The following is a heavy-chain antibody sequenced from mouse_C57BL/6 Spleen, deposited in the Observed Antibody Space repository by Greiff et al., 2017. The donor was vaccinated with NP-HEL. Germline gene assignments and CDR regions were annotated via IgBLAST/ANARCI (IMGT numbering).Heavy chain of an antibody. D-gene: IGHD6-1*01. CDR3: TRPGFCEGAY. CDR1: GYTFTDYE. CDR2: IDPETGGT. V-gene: IGHV1-15*01. J-gene: IGHJ3*01. Sequence: QVQLQQSGAELVRPGASVTLSCKASGYTFTDYEMHWVKQTPVHGLEWIGAIDPETGGTAYNQKFKGKAILTADKSSSTAYMELSSLTSEDSAVYYCTRPGFCEGAYWGQGTLVTVSA.